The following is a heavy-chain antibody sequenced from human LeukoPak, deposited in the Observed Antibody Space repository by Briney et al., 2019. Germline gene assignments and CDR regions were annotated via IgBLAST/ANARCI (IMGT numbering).Heavy chain of an antibody. Sequence: KTSETLSLTCTVSGGSISSSSYYWGWIRQPPGKGLEWIGSIYYSGSTYYNPSLKSRVTISVDTSKNQFSLKLSSVTAADTAVYYCAVSYGGQTNWFDPWGQGTLVTVSS. CDR1: GGSISSSSYY. V-gene: IGHV4-39*07. CDR3: AVSYGGQTNWFDP. J-gene: IGHJ5*02. CDR2: IYYSGST. D-gene: IGHD4-23*01.